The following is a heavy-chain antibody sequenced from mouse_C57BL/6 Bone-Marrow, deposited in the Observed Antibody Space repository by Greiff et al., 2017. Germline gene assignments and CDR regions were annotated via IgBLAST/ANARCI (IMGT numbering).Heavy chain of an antibody. V-gene: IGHV2-5*01. Sequence: QVQLQQSGPGLVQPSPSLSITCTVSGFSLTSYGVHWVRQSPGKGLEWLGVIWRGGSTDYNADFMSRLSITMDTSKSQVCFKMNSLQADDTAIYYCANNYYGSSYDAMDYWGQGTSVTVSS. D-gene: IGHD1-1*01. CDR1: GFSLTSYG. CDR2: IWRGGST. J-gene: IGHJ4*01. CDR3: ANNYYGSSYDAMDY.